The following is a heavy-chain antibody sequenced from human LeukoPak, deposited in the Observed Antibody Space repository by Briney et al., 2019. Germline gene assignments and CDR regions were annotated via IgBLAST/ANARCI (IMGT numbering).Heavy chain of an antibody. D-gene: IGHD1-26*01. Sequence: PGGSLRLSCAASGFTFSSYAMHWVRQAPGKGLEWVAVILYDGTMKYYADSVKGRFTISRDNSKNSLYLQMNSLRTEDTALYYCAKPGGSYPTEYFQHWGQGTLVTVSS. CDR2: ILYDGTMK. V-gene: IGHV3-30*04. CDR1: GFTFSSYA. J-gene: IGHJ1*01. CDR3: AKPGGSYPTEYFQH.